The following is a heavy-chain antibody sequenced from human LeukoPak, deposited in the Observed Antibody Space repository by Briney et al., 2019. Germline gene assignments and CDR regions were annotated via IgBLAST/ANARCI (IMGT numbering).Heavy chain of an antibody. J-gene: IGHJ4*02. Sequence: PGGSLRLSCAASGFTLSSYAMTWVRQAPGKGLEWVSAIASGGSTYYADSVKGRFTISRDNSKNTLYLQMNSLRVEDTAVYYCTRGSSRIGYNCWGQGVLVTVSS. CDR1: GFTLSSYA. D-gene: IGHD6-13*01. CDR2: IASGGST. V-gene: IGHV3-23*01. CDR3: TRGSSRIGYNC.